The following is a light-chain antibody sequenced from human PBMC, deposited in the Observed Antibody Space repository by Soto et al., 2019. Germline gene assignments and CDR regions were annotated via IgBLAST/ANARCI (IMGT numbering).Light chain of an antibody. CDR1: SSDVGGYNY. CDR2: EVS. J-gene: IGLJ1*01. Sequence: QSARTQPPSASGSPGQSVTISCTGTSSDVGGYNYVSWYQQHPGKAPKLMIYEVSKRPSGVPDRFSGSKSGNTASLTVSGLQAEDEADYYSSSYAGXNKRVRVSGTGTKVTVL. V-gene: IGLV2-8*01. CDR3: SSYAGXNKRVRV.